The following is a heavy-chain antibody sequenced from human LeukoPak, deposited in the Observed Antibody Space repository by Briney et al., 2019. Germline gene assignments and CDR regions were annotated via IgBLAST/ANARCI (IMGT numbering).Heavy chain of an antibody. J-gene: IGHJ4*02. V-gene: IGHV4-39*01. D-gene: IGHD2-2*01. CDR2: IYYSGST. CDR1: GGSISSSSYY. CDR3: ARTTAAIPGVLY. Sequence: PSETLSLTCTVSGGSISSSSYYWGWIRQPPGKGLEWIGSIYYSGSTYYNPSLKSRVTISVDTSKNQFSLKLSSVTAADTAVYYCARTTAAIPGVLYWGQGTLVTVSS.